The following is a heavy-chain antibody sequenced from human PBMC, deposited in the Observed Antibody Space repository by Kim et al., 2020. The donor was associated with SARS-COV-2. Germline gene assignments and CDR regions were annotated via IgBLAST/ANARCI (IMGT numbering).Heavy chain of an antibody. D-gene: IGHD7-27*01. Sequence: SETLSLTCTLSSGSISSYYWSWIRQPPGKGLEWIGYIYYSGSTDYNPSLKSRATISIDTSKNQFSLKLTFVTAADTAVYYCARFGRATGDRQGDYWGQGTLITVSS. J-gene: IGHJ4*02. V-gene: IGHV4-59*01. CDR2: IYYSGST. CDR1: SGSISSYY. CDR3: ARFGRATGDRQGDY.